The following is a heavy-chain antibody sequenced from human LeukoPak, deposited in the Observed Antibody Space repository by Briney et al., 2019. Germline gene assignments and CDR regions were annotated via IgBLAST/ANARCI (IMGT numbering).Heavy chain of an antibody. CDR2: INHSGNT. J-gene: IGHJ6*03. V-gene: IGHV4-34*01. CDR3: ARGRNWETFYHYCMDV. D-gene: IGHD1-14*01. Sequence: PSETLSLTCGVSGGSFSGYYWTWIRQLPGKGLEWMGEINHSGNTIYNQSIKSRVTISIDTSKNQISINMRSVTAADTDVYYCARGRNWETFYHYCMDVWGNGTTVTVSS. CDR1: GGSFSGYY.